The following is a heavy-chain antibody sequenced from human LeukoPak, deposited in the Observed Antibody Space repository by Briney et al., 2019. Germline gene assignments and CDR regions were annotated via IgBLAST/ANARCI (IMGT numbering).Heavy chain of an antibody. D-gene: IGHD6-19*01. CDR3: FDP. J-gene: IGHJ5*02. Sequence: SVKVSCKASGGTFRSYGINWVRQAPGQGLEWMGRILPIVGIANYAQKFQGRVTITADKTTSTAYMEFYCATKGIAVAGHWFDPWGQGTLVTVSS. V-gene: IGHV1-69*04. CDR1: GGTFRSYG. CDR2: ILPIVGIA.